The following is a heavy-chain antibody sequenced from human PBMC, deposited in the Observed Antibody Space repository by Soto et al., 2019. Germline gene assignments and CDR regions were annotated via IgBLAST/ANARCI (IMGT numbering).Heavy chain of an antibody. Sequence: EVQLLESGGGLVQPGGSLRLSCAASGFTFSSYAMSWVRQAPGKGLEWVSGIRGTGGTTYYADSVKGRFTISRDNPKNTLYLQMNSLRAEDTAVYYCAKDQYSGSPGKPDYWGQGILVTVSS. D-gene: IGHD1-26*01. V-gene: IGHV3-23*01. CDR1: GFTFSSYA. CDR3: AKDQYSGSPGKPDY. CDR2: IRGTGGTT. J-gene: IGHJ4*02.